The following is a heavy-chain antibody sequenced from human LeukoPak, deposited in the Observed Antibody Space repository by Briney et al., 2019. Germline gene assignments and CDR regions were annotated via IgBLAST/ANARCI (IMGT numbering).Heavy chain of an antibody. CDR1: GFTFSSYS. D-gene: IGHD3-22*01. V-gene: IGHV3-21*01. Sequence: GSLRLSCAASGFTFSSYSMNWVRQAPGKGLEWVSSISSSSSYKYYADSVKGRFTISRDNAKNSLYLQMNSLRAEDTAVYYCARDRDSSGYYHDAFDIWGQGTMVTVSS. CDR3: ARDRDSSGYYHDAFDI. J-gene: IGHJ3*02. CDR2: ISSSSSYK.